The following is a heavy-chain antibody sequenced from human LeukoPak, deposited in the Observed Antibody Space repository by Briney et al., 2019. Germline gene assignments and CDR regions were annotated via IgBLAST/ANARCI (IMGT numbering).Heavy chain of an antibody. J-gene: IGHJ6*03. Sequence: ASVKVSCKASGYTFTSYGISWVRQAPGQGLEWVGWVSAYNGNTNYAQKLQGRVTMTTDTSTSTAYMELRSLRSDDTAVYYCARAGPPIYCSGGSCYSGGYYYYYYMDVWGKGTTVTISS. D-gene: IGHD2-15*01. CDR2: VSAYNGNT. V-gene: IGHV1-18*01. CDR1: GYTFTSYG. CDR3: ARAGPPIYCSGGSCYSGGYYYYYYMDV.